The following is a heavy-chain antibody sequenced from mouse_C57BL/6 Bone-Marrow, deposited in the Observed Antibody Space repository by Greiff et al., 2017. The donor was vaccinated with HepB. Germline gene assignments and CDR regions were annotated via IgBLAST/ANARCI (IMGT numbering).Heavy chain of an antibody. V-gene: IGHV5-9*01. CDR3: ARRMMVDAMDY. Sequence: EVKVVESGGGLVKPGGSLKLSCAASGFTFSSYTMSWVRQTPEKRLEWVATISGGGGNTYYPDSVKGRFTISRDNAKNTLYLQLSSLRSEDTALYYCARRMMVDAMDYWGQGTSVTVSS. CDR1: GFTFSSYT. CDR2: ISGGGGNT. J-gene: IGHJ4*01. D-gene: IGHD2-3*01.